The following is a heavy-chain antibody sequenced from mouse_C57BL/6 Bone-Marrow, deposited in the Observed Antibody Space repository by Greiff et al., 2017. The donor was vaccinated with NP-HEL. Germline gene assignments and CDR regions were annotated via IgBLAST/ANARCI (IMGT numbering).Heavy chain of an antibody. CDR1: GYTFTSYW. D-gene: IGHD2-3*01. CDR2: IDPSDSYT. CDR3: ARMGSFDY. V-gene: IGHV1-69*01. Sequence: QVQLQQPGAELVMPGASVKLSCKASGYTFTSYWMHWVKQRPGQGLEWIGEIDPSDSYTNYNQKFKGKSTLTVDKSSSTAYMQRSSLTSEDSAVYYCARMGSFDYWGQGTTLTVSS. J-gene: IGHJ2*01.